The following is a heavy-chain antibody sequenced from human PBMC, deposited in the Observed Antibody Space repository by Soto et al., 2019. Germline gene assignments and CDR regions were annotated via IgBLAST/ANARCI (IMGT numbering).Heavy chain of an antibody. CDR1: GFTFSSYG. D-gene: IGHD3-22*01. CDR2: ISYDGSNK. V-gene: IGHV3-30*18. CDR3: AQDTYFHDRSGYYEFDY. J-gene: IGHJ4*02. Sequence: QVQLAESGGGVVQPGRSLRLSCAASGFTFSSYGMHWVRQAPGKGLEWVVGISYDGSNKNYGDSAKGRFTISRDNSKNTLYLQMDSLRDEDTAVYYCAQDTYFHDRSGYYEFDYWGQGTLVTVSS.